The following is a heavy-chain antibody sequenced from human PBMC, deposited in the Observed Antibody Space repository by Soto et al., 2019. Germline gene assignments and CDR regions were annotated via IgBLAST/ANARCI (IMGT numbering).Heavy chain of an antibody. D-gene: IGHD6-13*01. CDR3: ARDLAAAAY. CDR2: INPLPTSGST. Sequence: GXSVKVSFNASGYIVTTYYIHWVRQAPGQGLEWMAIINPLPTSGSTNYAQKFQGRVTVTRDTSTSTVYLEMSSLRSDDTAVYYCARDLAAAAYWGQGTLVTVSS. V-gene: IGHV1-46*01. J-gene: IGHJ4*02. CDR1: GYIVTTYY.